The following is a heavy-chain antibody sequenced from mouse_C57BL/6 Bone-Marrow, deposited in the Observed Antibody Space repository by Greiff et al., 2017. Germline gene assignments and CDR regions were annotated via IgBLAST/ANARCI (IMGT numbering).Heavy chain of an antibody. V-gene: IGHV14-4*01. Sequence: VQLQQSGAELVRPGASVKLSCTASGFNIKDDYMHWVKQRPEQGLEWIGWIDPENGDTEYASKFQGKATITADTASNHAYLQLSSLTSEDTAVYYCTRWLLHYFDYWGQGTTLTVCS. J-gene: IGHJ2*01. D-gene: IGHD2-3*01. CDR2: IDPENGDT. CDR3: TRWLLHYFDY. CDR1: GFNIKDDY.